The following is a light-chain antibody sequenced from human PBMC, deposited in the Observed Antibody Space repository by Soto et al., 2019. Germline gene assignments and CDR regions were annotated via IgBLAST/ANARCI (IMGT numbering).Light chain of an antibody. V-gene: IGKV1-5*01. CDR2: DVS. Sequence: SQMTQALSNLSTSVRDHVTITCRASQSITASLAWYQQKPGEAPKLLIYDVSILESGVPSRFSGSGSGTEFSLTIRSLQSDDFATYYCQQYDYSRTFGQGTKVDI. CDR1: QSITAS. CDR3: QQYDYSRT. J-gene: IGKJ1*01.